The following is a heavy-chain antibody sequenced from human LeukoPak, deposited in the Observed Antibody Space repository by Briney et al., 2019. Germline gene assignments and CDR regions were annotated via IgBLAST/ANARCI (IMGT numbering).Heavy chain of an antibody. CDR1: GFTFSSYS. CDR2: ISSSGSYI. J-gene: IGHJ4*02. D-gene: IGHD3-10*01. Sequence: PGRSLRLSCAASGFTFSSYSMNWVRQAPGKGLEWVSSISSSGSYIYYADSVKGRFTISRDNAKNSLYLQMSSLRAEDTAVYYCARDPYGSGSYWGQGTLVTVSS. CDR3: ARDPYGSGSY. V-gene: IGHV3-21*01.